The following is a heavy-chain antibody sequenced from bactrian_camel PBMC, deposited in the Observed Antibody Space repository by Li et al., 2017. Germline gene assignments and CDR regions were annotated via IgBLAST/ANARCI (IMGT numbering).Heavy chain of an antibody. J-gene: IGHJ4*01. Sequence: HVQLVESGGGSVQAGGFLRLSCATSGFPVTEYTMAWFRQNPGKDREQVAAIYAGVGLGYAGPVKGRFTISLDHPAAVARLQMNNLRPEDTATYYCVADRMNFVDTPRYWGQGTQVTVS. V-gene: IGHV3S56*01. D-gene: IGHD2*01. CDR3: VADRMNFVDTPRY. CDR1: GFPVTEYT. CDR2: IYAGVGL.